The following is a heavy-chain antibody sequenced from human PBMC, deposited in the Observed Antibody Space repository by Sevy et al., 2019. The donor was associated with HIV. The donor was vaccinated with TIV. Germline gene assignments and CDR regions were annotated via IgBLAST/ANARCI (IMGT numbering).Heavy chain of an antibody. V-gene: IGHV1-24*01. CDR2: FDPEDGET. Sequence: ASVKVSCKVSGYTLSDLPMYWVRQAPGKGLEWMGGFDPEDGETIYAQKFQGTVTMTEDTSTDTAYMELSSLTSEDTAVYYCATMDYYYDTSGYSSGDYWGQGTLVTVSS. J-gene: IGHJ4*02. CDR1: GYTLSDLP. D-gene: IGHD3-22*01. CDR3: ATMDYYYDTSGYSSGDY.